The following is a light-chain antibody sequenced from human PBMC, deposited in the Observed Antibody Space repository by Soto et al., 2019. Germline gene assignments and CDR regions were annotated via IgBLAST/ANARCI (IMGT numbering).Light chain of an antibody. V-gene: IGKV3-20*01. CDR1: QSVTSSY. CDR3: QQYVSSRT. J-gene: IGKJ1*01. CDR2: AAS. Sequence: EIVLTPSPGTLSLSPGERATLSCRASQSVTSSYLAWYQQKPGQAPRLLIYAASSRATGIPDRFSGSGSGTDFTLTISRLEPEDFAVYYCQQYVSSRTFGQGTKVDIK.